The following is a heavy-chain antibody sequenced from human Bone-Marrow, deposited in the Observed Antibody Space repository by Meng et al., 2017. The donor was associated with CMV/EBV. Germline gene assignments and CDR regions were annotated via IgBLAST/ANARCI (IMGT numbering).Heavy chain of an antibody. V-gene: IGHV3-21*01. CDR3: AKGDPIAAAGTD. Sequence: GESLKISCAASGFTFSSYSMNWVRQAPGKGLEWVSSISSSSSYIYYADSVKGRFTISRDNAKNSLYLQMNSLRAEDTAVYYCAKGDPIAAAGTDWGQGTLVTVSS. CDR2: ISSSSSYI. CDR1: GFTFSSYS. D-gene: IGHD6-13*01. J-gene: IGHJ4*02.